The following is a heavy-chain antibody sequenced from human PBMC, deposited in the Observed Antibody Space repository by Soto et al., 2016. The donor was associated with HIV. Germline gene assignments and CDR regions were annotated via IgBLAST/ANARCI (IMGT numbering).Heavy chain of an antibody. Sequence: DVQLLESGGGLVQPGGSLRLSCTASGLSFSTHDMRWVRQAPGKGLEWVSGISPSGGSTYYADSVKGRFTISRDNSKNTLYLRMDTLRAEDTAVYYCATARCSSCYIINYYYMDIWGKGTTATVSS. CDR3: ATARCSSCYIINYYYMDI. CDR1: GLSFSTHD. CDR2: ISPSGGST. J-gene: IGHJ6*03. V-gene: IGHV3-23*01. D-gene: IGHD2-15*01.